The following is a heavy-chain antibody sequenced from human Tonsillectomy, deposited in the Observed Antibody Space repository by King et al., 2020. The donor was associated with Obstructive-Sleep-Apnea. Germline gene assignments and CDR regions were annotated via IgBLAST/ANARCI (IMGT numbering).Heavy chain of an antibody. V-gene: IGHV4-34*01. Sequence: VQLQQWGAGLLKPSETLSLTCAVYGGSFSGYYWSWIRQPPGKGLEYIGEINHSVSTNYNPSLKSRVTISVDTSKNQFSLKLSSVTAADTAVYYCARLQLGSGRSWFDPWGQGALVTVSS. D-gene: IGHD3-10*01. CDR3: ARLQLGSGRSWFDP. J-gene: IGHJ5*02. CDR1: GGSFSGYY. CDR2: INHSVST.